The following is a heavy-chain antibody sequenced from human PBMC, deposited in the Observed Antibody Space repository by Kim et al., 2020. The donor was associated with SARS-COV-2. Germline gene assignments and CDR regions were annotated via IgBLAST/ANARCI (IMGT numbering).Heavy chain of an antibody. D-gene: IGHD3-9*01. J-gene: IGHJ4*02. CDR3: ARYTVYDILTGYDY. V-gene: IGHV4-39*01. Sequence: NSPALKGLVTISVDTSKNQFSLELSSVTAADTAVYYCARYTVYDILTGYDYWGQGPLVTVSS.